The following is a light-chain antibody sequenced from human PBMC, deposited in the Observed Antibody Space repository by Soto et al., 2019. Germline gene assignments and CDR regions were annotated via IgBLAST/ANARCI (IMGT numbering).Light chain of an antibody. V-gene: IGKV1-9*01. CDR1: QGISSY. Sequence: IQLTQSPSSLSASVGDRVTITCRASQGISSYLAWYQQKPGKAPKLLIYAASTLQSGVPSRFSGSGSGTDFTLSISSLQPEDFATYYCHQLNSYPITCSQGTRLEIK. CDR3: HQLNSYPIT. J-gene: IGKJ5*01. CDR2: AAS.